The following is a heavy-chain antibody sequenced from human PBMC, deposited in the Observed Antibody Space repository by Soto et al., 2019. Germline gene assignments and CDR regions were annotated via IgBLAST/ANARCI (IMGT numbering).Heavy chain of an antibody. CDR1: GYTFTSYG. D-gene: IGHD3-3*01. CDR2: ISAYNGNT. Sequence: ASVKVSCKASGYTFTSYGISWVRQAPGQGHEWMGWISAYNGNTNYAQKLQGRVTMTTDTSTSTAYMELRSLRSDDTAVYYCARGCGVVMSSDYYYGMDVWGQGTTVTVSS. V-gene: IGHV1-18*01. CDR3: ARGCGVVMSSDYYYGMDV. J-gene: IGHJ6*02.